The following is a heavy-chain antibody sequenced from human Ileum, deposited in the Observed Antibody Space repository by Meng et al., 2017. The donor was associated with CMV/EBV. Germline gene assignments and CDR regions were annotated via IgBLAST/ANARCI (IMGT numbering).Heavy chain of an antibody. CDR1: GFTFSSYG. CDR3: AKDRLTIAFLDY. V-gene: IGHV3-23*01. J-gene: IGHJ4*02. CDR2: ISDTGGST. D-gene: IGHD3-10*01. Sequence: GESLKISCAASGFTFSSYGMSWVRQAPGKGLEWVSGISDTGGSTYYADSVKGRFTISRDNPKKTLYLQMNSLRAEDTAVYYCAKDRLTIAFLDYWGQGPQVTVSS.